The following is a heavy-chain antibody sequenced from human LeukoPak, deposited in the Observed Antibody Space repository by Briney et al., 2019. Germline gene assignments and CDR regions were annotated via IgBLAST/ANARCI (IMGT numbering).Heavy chain of an antibody. V-gene: IGHV4-34*01. Sequence: PSETLSLTCAVYGGSFSGYYWSWIRQPPGKGLEWIGEINHSGSTNYNPSLKSRVTISVDTSKNQFSLKLSSVTAADTAVYYCARVRAPALFDYWGQGTLVTVSS. CDR3: ARVRAPALFDY. CDR2: INHSGST. CDR1: GGSFSGYY. D-gene: IGHD2-2*01. J-gene: IGHJ4*02.